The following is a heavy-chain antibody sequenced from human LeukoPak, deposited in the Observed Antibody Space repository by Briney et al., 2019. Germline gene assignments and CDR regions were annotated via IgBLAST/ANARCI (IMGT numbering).Heavy chain of an antibody. Sequence: PSETLSLTCTVSGGSISSYYWSWIRPPPGKGLEWIGYIYYSGSTNYNPSLKSRVTISVDTSKNQFSLKLSSVTAADTAVYYCARTQGYGGKLGVLDVWGQGTTVTVSS. CDR2: IYYSGST. V-gene: IGHV4-59*01. CDR1: GGSISSYY. J-gene: IGHJ6*02. CDR3: ARTQGYGGKLGVLDV. D-gene: IGHD4-23*01.